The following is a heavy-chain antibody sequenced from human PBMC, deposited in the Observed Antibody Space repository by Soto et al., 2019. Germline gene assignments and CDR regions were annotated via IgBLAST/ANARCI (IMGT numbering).Heavy chain of an antibody. CDR3: ARDRFASGSSYVDY. D-gene: IGHD6-6*01. V-gene: IGHV3-21*01. CDR2: ISSSSSYI. J-gene: IGHJ4*02. CDR1: GFTFGSYS. Sequence: GGSLRLSCAASGFTFGSYSMNWVGQGPGKGLEWVSSISSSSSYIYYADSVKGRFTISRDNAKNSLYLQMNSLRAEDTAVYYCARDRFASGSSYVDYWGQGAPVTVSS.